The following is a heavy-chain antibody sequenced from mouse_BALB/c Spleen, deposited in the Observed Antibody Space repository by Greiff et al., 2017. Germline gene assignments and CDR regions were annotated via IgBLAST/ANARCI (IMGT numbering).Heavy chain of an antibody. CDR1: GYTFTSSW. V-gene: IGHV1S130*01. J-gene: IGHJ3*01. CDR3: ARPYYRYDWFAY. CDR2: IHPNSGNT. D-gene: IGHD2-14*01. Sequence: QVQLQQPGSVLVRPGASVKLSCKASGYTFTSSWMHWAKQRPGQGLEWIGEIHPNSGNTNYNEKFKGKATFTADTSSNTAYMQLSSLTSEDSAVYYCARPYYRYDWFAYWGQGTLVTVSA.